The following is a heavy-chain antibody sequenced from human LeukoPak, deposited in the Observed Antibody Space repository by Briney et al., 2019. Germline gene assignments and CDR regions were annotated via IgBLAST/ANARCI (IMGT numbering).Heavy chain of an antibody. Sequence: SETLSLTSTVAGGSISGDYWSWIRQPAARAVQGIVRIYTSGGANYKPSLKGRVTMSVDTSKTQFSMKLSSVPAADTAVYYCAVLIAAAGRGIWLDPWGQGTLVTVSS. D-gene: IGHD6-13*01. CDR2: IYTSGGA. V-gene: IGHV4-4*07. J-gene: IGHJ5*02. CDR1: GGSISGDY. CDR3: AVLIAAAGRGIWLDP.